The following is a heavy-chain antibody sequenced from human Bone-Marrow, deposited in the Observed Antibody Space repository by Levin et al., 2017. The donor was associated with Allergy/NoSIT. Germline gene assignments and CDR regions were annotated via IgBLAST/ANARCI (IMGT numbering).Heavy chain of an antibody. CDR3: TRGGFNHAFDL. CDR2: ISSSSSYI. D-gene: IGHD3-10*01. V-gene: IGHV3-21*06. J-gene: IGHJ3*01. CDR1: GFTFSSYS. Sequence: GGSLRLSCAASGFTFSSYSMNWVRQAPGKGLEWVSSISSSSSYIYYADSVKGRFTSSRDNAKNTLYLQMNSLRAEDTAVYYCTRGGFNHAFDLWGQGTLVTVSS.